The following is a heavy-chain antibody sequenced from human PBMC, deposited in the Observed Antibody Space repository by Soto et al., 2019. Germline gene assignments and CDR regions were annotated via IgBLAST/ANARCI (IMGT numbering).Heavy chain of an antibody. J-gene: IGHJ4*02. V-gene: IGHV1-3*01. D-gene: IGHD2-21*02. CDR3: ARSIVVVTALDY. CDR2: INAGNGNT. CDR1: GYIFTSYY. Sequence: ASVKVSCKASGYIFTSYYIHWVRQAPGQGLEWMGWINAGNGNTKYSQKFQGRVTITRDTSASTAYMELSGLRSEDTAVYYCARSIVVVTALDYWGQGTLVTVSS.